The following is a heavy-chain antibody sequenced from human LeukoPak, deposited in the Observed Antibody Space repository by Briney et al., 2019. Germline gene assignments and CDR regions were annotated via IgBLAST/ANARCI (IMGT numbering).Heavy chain of an antibody. CDR2: INPNSGDI. J-gene: IGHJ4*02. D-gene: IGHD4-23*01. CDR1: GYPFTGQY. V-gene: IGHV1-2*02. CDR3: ARPDGDSGGNYGC. Sequence: PSEKVPRKASGYPFTGQYLHWARHASGRGPEGMGWINPNSGDINYAQKFEGRVTMTRDTSISTAYMELSRLRSDDTAVYYCARPDGDSGGNYGCWGQGTLVTVSS.